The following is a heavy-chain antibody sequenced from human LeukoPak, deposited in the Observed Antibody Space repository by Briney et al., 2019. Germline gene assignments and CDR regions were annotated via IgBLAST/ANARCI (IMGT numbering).Heavy chain of an antibody. CDR3: ARDEEGRETHHWFDP. J-gene: IGHJ5*02. CDR2: IYYSGST. CDR1: GGSISSYY. V-gene: IGHV4-59*01. Sequence: SETLSLTCTVSGGSISSYYWSWIRQPPGKGLEWIGYIYYSGSTNYNPSHKSRVTISVDTPKNQFSLKLSSVTAADTAVYYCARDEEGRETHHWFDPWGQGTLVTVSS.